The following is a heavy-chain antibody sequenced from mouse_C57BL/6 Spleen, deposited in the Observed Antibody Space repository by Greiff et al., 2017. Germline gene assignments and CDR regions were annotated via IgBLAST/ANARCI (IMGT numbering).Heavy chain of an antibody. V-gene: IGHV1-26*01. CDR2: INPNNGGT. Sequence: EVQLQQSGPELVKPGASVKISCKASGYTFTDYYMNWVKQRHGQGLEWIGDINPNNGGTSYNQKFKGKATLTVDKSSSTAYMELRSLTSEDSAVYYCARGEEGAWFAYWGQGTLVTVSA. J-gene: IGHJ3*01. CDR1: GYTFTDYY. CDR3: ARGEEGAWFAY.